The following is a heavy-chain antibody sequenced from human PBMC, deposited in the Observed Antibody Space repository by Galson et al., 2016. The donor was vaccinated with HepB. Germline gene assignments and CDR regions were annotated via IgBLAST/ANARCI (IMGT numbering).Heavy chain of an antibody. D-gene: IGHD1-7*01. CDR3: AKDRALELRSGIDY. J-gene: IGHJ4*02. Sequence: LRLSCAASGFTFTYYAMHWVRQAPGKGLEWVALISYDGSYKYYEDSVKGRFTISRDNSKNTLYLQLNSLRADDTAGYYCAKDRALELRSGIDYWGQGTLVTVSS. CDR1: GFTFTYYA. CDR2: ISYDGSYK. V-gene: IGHV3-30*18.